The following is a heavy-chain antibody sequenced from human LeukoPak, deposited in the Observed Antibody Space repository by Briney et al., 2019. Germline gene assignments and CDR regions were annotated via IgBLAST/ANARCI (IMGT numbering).Heavy chain of an antibody. CDR3: ARRYSGSPFDY. CDR2: IYYDGST. J-gene: IGHJ4*02. Sequence: SETLSLTCTVSGVSINDFYWTWIRQSPGNGLEWIGYIYYDGSTDYNPSLKSRVTMSIDTSRSQFSLKLNSVTAADTAVYYCARRYSGSPFDYWGQGTLVTVSS. V-gene: IGHV4-59*08. CDR1: GVSINDFY. D-gene: IGHD1-26*01.